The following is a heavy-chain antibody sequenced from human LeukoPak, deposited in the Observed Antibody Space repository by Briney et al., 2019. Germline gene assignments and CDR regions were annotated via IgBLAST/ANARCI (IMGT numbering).Heavy chain of an antibody. J-gene: IGHJ2*01. D-gene: IGHD3-10*01. Sequence: PSETLSLTCTVSGGSISSYYWSWIRQPPGKGLEWIGYIYYSGSRNSNPSLMSRVTISVDTSKNPFSLKLSSVTAADTAVYYCARSLLPPWYFDLWGRGTLVTVSS. CDR3: ARSLLPPWYFDL. CDR1: GGSISSYY. V-gene: IGHV4-59*08. CDR2: IYYSGSR.